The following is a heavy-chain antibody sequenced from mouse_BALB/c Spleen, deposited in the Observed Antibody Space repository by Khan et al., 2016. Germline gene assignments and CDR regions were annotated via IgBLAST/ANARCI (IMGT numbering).Heavy chain of an antibody. V-gene: IGHV1-87*01. D-gene: IGHD2-4*01. Sequence: QVRLQQSGAELARPGASVKLSCKASGYTFTTYWMQWVQQRPGQGLEWIGTIYPGDGDTRYTQKFKGKAKLTADKSSIPSYMQLSSLASEDSAVYYCARGNSYYDYDYWGQGTTLTVSS. J-gene: IGHJ2*01. CDR1: GYTFTTYW. CDR3: ARGNSYYDYDY. CDR2: IYPGDGDT.